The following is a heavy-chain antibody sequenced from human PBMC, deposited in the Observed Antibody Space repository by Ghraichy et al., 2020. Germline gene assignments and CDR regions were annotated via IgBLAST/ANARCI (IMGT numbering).Heavy chain of an antibody. D-gene: IGHD6-19*01. CDR3: VKGWGWARSAVAEGPRVRDEGSNFDY. Sequence: GGSLRLSCSASGFTFSSYAMHWVRQAPGKGLEYVSAISSNGGSTYYADSVKGRFTISRDNSKNTLYLQMSSLRAEDTAVYYCVKGWGWARSAVAEGPRVRDEGSNFDYWGQGTLVTVSS. CDR2: ISSNGGST. V-gene: IGHV3-64D*06. CDR1: GFTFSSYA. J-gene: IGHJ4*02.